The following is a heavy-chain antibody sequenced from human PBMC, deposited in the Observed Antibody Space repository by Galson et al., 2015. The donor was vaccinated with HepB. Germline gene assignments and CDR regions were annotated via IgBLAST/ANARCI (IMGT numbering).Heavy chain of an antibody. CDR1: GYSFYSYN. V-gene: IGHV1-18*04. Sequence: SVKVSCKASGYSFYSYNIVWVRQAPGQGLEWVGWISVYTGDTNSAQKFQGRVTMTPDTSTSTAYMEVRSLRSDDTAVFYCARVGIDADTAVATPAYYYYGMDVWGRGTTVTVSS. D-gene: IGHD5-18*01. J-gene: IGHJ6*02. CDR2: ISVYTGDT. CDR3: ARVGIDADTAVATPAYYYYGMDV.